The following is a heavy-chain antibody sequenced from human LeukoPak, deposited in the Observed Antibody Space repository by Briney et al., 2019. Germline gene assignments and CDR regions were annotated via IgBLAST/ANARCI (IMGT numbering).Heavy chain of an antibody. CDR3: ASRATVANIYFDS. CDR2: IYSTGTT. D-gene: IGHD5-12*01. CDR1: GYLINSGCC. J-gene: IGHJ4*02. V-gene: IGHV4-38-2*02. Sequence: PSETLSLTCSVSGYLINSGCCWGWFRQSPGKGLEWIGSIYSTGTTYDNRSLKRRVSISVDPSKNQFSLKLRSVTAADTAVYYCASRATVANIYFDSWGQGNLVTVSS.